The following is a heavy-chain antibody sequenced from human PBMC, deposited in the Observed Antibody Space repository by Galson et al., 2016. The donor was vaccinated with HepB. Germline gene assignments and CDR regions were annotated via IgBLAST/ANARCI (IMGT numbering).Heavy chain of an antibody. V-gene: IGHV3-23*01. CDR1: RFTSSTYA. J-gene: IGHJ4*02. CDR2: ISATGSST. D-gene: IGHD3-9*01. CDR3: ATNGPQLYFHWLNSFDY. Sequence: SMRLSCAASRFTSSTYAMSWVRQAPGKGLEWVSAISATGSSTYYADSVKGRFNISKDNSKNTLYLQMNGLRTEDTAIYYCATNGPQLYFHWLNSFDYWGQGTLVTVSS.